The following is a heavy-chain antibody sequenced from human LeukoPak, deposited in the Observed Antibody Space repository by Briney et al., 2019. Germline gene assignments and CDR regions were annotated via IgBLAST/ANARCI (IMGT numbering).Heavy chain of an antibody. CDR3: VIWGDYDVLTGYYVPDY. V-gene: IGHV3-23*01. CDR2: ITGSGTSA. J-gene: IGHJ4*02. CDR1: RFTFSNYA. Sequence: PGASLRLSCVASRFTFSNYAMSWVRQAPGKGLEWVSAITGSGTSAYYADSLKGRFTISRDNSKNTVFLQMNSLRHEDTAIYYCVIWGDYDVLTGYYVPDYWGQGTLVTVSS. D-gene: IGHD3-9*01.